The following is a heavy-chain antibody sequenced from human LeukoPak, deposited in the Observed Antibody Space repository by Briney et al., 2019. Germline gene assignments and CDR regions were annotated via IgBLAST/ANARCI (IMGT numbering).Heavy chain of an antibody. CDR1: GHTFTGYY. D-gene: IGHD6-13*01. CDR2: INPNSGGT. V-gene: IGHV1-2*02. Sequence: ASVKVSCKASGHTFTGYYMHWVRQAPGQGLEWMGWINPNSGGTNYAQKFQGRVTMTRDTSISTAYMELSRLRSDDTAVYYCARDRWASSSWYHYYYYYYMDVWGKGTTVTISS. J-gene: IGHJ6*03. CDR3: ARDRWASSSWYHYYYYYYMDV.